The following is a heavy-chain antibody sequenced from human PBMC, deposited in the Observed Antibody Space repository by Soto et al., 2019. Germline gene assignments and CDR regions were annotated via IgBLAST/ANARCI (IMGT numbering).Heavy chain of an antibody. D-gene: IGHD2-15*01. Sequence: SETLCLTCTVSGGSISSYYWSWIRKPTGKGLEWIGYIYYSGSTNYNPSLKSRVTISVDTSKNQFSLKLSSVTAADTAVYYCARETRSAAPYYYYGMDVWGQGTTVTVSS. CDR3: ARETRSAAPYYYYGMDV. CDR2: IYYSGST. V-gene: IGHV4-59*01. J-gene: IGHJ6*02. CDR1: GGSISSYY.